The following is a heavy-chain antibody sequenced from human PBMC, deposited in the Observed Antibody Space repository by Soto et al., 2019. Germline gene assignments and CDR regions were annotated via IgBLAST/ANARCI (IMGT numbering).Heavy chain of an antibody. Sequence: QVQLVQSGGEVKKPGSSVTVSCKASGGTFGNSAISWVRQAPGQGLEWMGGLIPVFPTTDYAQKFQGRVTITAEASTSTAYRELTSPRSADTAVYYCAPDTDRIQIGGNYYYGMDVWGQGTTVTVSS. V-gene: IGHV1-69*12. CDR1: GGTFGNSA. CDR3: APDTDRIQIGGNYYYGMDV. D-gene: IGHD5-18*01. CDR2: LIPVFPTT. J-gene: IGHJ6*02.